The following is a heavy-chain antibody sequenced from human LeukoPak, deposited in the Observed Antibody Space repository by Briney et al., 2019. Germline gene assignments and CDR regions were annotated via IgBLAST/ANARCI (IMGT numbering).Heavy chain of an antibody. Sequence: GESLKISCKGSGYSFTSYWIGWVRQMPGKGLGWMGIIYPGDPDTRYSPSFQGQVTISADKSISTAYLQWSSLKASDTAMYYCARQSRYCSSTSCYPDYWGQGTLVTVSS. J-gene: IGHJ4*02. CDR2: IYPGDPDT. D-gene: IGHD2-2*01. V-gene: IGHV5-51*01. CDR3: ARQSRYCSSTSCYPDY. CDR1: GYSFTSYW.